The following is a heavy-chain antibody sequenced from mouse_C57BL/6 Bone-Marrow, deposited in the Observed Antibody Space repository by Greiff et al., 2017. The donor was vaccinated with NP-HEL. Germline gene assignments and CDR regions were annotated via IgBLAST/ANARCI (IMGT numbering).Heavy chain of an antibody. CDR2: INPSRGYT. Sequence: VQLQQSGAELARPGASVKMSCKASGYTFTSYTMHWVKQRPGQGLEWIGYINPSRGYTKYNQKFKDKATLTADKSSSTAYMQLSSLTSEDSAVYYCARLSRSGYVPFAYWGQGTLVTVSA. J-gene: IGHJ3*01. CDR1: GYTFTSYT. V-gene: IGHV1-4*01. D-gene: IGHD3-2*02. CDR3: ARLSRSGYVPFAY.